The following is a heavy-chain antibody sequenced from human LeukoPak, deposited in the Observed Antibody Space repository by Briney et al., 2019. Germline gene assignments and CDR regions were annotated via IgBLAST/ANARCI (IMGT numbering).Heavy chain of an antibody. CDR3: ARYYYGSGTLWGYFDY. CDR2: IYYSGST. Sequence: KPSETLSLTCTVSGGSISSGGYYWSWIRQHPGKGLEWIGYIYYSGSTYYNPSLKSRVTISVDTSKNQFSLKLSSVTAADTAVYYCARYYYGSGTLWGYFDYWGQGTLVTVSS. CDR1: GGSISSGGYY. V-gene: IGHV4-31*03. J-gene: IGHJ4*02. D-gene: IGHD3-10*01.